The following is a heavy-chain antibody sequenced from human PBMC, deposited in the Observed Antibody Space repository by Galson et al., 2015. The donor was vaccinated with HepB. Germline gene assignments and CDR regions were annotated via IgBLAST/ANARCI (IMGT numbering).Heavy chain of an antibody. CDR2: INANTGNP. V-gene: IGHV7-4-1*02. CDR3: ARRSGRLGGFDP. D-gene: IGHD3-16*01. J-gene: IGHJ5*02. Sequence: SVKVSCKASGYTFMRSAVNWLRQAPGQRLEWLGWINANTGNPTYAQGFTGRFVFSLDTSVSTAYLQISSLKAEDTAVYYCARRSGRLGGFDPWGQGTLVTVSS. CDR1: GYTFMRSA.